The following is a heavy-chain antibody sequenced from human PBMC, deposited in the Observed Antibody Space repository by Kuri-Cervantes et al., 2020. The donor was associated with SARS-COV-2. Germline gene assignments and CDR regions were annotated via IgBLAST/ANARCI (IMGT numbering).Heavy chain of an antibody. CDR3: SXGILGDDSIXYGMDV. D-gene: IGHD2/OR15-2a*01. V-gene: IGHV4-4*07. CDR1: XGSISGYY. Sequence: SETLSXXXTXSXGSISGYYWSWIRQSAGXXXEFXXXVYXXGGXXXNPSLESXXPXXXDTAKXXXSLXLTSVTAADTAVYYCSXGILGDDSIXYGMDVWGQGTSVTVSS. CDR2: VYXXGGX. J-gene: IGHJ6*02.